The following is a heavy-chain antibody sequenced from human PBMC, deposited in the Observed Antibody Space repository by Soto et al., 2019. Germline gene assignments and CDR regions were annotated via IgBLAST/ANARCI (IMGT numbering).Heavy chain of an antibody. CDR3: ALGRITMVRGVIRYYGMDV. CDR2: ISAYNGNT. J-gene: IGHJ6*02. V-gene: IGHV1-18*01. CDR1: GYTFTSYG. D-gene: IGHD3-10*01. Sequence: QVQLVQSGAEVKKPGASVKVSCKASGYTFTSYGISWVRQAPGQGLEWMGWISAYNGNTNYAQKLQGRVTMTTDTSTSTAYMELRSLRSDDTAVYYCALGRITMVRGVIRYYGMDVWGQGTTVTVPS.